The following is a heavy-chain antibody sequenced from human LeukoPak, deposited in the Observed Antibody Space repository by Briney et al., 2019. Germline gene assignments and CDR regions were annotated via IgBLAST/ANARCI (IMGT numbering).Heavy chain of an antibody. Sequence: ASVKVSCKASGYTFTSYDINWVRQATGQGLEWMGWMNPNSGNTGYAQKFQGRVTMTRNTSISTAYTELSSLRSEDTAVYYCARVSIAAAGPPIYWGQGTLVTVSS. CDR3: ARVSIAAAGPPIY. CDR2: MNPNSGNT. D-gene: IGHD6-13*01. V-gene: IGHV1-8*01. CDR1: GYTFTSYD. J-gene: IGHJ4*02.